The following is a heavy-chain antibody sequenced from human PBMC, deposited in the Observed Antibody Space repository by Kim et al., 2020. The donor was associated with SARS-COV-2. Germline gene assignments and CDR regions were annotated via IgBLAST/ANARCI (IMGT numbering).Heavy chain of an antibody. CDR2: INTNTGNP. J-gene: IGHJ6*02. Sequence: ASVKVSCKASGYTFTSYAMNWVRQAPGQGLEWMGWINTNTGNPTYAQGFTGRFVFSLDTSVSTAYLQISSLKAEDTAVYYCARDSRLLWFGELSDYGMDVWGQGTTVTVSS. V-gene: IGHV7-4-1*02. CDR1: GYTFTSYA. CDR3: ARDSRLLWFGELSDYGMDV. D-gene: IGHD3-10*01.